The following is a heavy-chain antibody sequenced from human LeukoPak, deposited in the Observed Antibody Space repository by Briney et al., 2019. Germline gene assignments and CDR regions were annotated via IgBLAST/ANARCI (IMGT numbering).Heavy chain of an antibody. J-gene: IGHJ4*02. CDR2: MYNSEST. D-gene: IGHD3-3*01. CDR1: GGSISSGSYS. CDR3: ARVRYDFWSGYSQPIDY. Sequence: SETLSLTCTVSGGSISSGSYSWGWNRQPPGKGLEWIGSMYNSESTYYNPSLMSRVTMSVDTSKNQFSLKLNSVTAADTAVYYCARVRYDFWSGYSQPIDYWGQGILVTVSS. V-gene: IGHV4-39*07.